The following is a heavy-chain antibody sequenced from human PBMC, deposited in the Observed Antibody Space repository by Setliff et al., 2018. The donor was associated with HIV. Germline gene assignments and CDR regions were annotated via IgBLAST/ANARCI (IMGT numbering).Heavy chain of an antibody. D-gene: IGHD3-10*01. J-gene: IGHJ5*02. Sequence: ASVKVSCKASGYTFTSFVMNWVRQAPGQGLEWMGWINTNTGNPTYAQGFTGRFVFSLDTSVSTAYLQISSLKAEDTAVYYCAGVGGFGEFIENWFDPWGQGTLVTVSS. CDR3: AGVGGFGEFIENWFDP. V-gene: IGHV7-4-1*02. CDR1: GYTFTSFV. CDR2: INTNTGNP.